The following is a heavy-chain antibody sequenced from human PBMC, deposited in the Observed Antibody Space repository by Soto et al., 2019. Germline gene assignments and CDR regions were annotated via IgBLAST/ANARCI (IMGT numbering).Heavy chain of an antibody. CDR1: GFTFSTYA. D-gene: IGHD3-16*01. J-gene: IGHJ4*02. Sequence: PGGSLRLSCAASGFTFSTYAMSWFRQAPGKGLEWVSAIRGSGDTTYYADSVKGRFTISRDNSKNTLYLQMNSLRAEDTALYYCAKDGGGGFIAGIDYWGQGTLVTVSS. CDR3: AKDGGGGFIAGIDY. V-gene: IGHV3-23*01. CDR2: IRGSGDTT.